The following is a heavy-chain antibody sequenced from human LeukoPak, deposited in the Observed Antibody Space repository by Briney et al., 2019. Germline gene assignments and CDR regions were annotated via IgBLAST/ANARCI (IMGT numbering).Heavy chain of an antibody. CDR1: GGSISSSSYY. CDR3: ARRPTTMDALDI. D-gene: IGHD3-10*01. Sequence: PSETLSLTCTVSGGSISSSSYYWGWARQPPGQGLEWIGSIRYTHTGSTYYNPSLKSRVTMSGDTSNNQFSLKVTSVTAADTAVYYCARRPTTMDALDIWGPGTMVTVSS. CDR2: IRYTHTGST. J-gene: IGHJ3*02. V-gene: IGHV4-39*01.